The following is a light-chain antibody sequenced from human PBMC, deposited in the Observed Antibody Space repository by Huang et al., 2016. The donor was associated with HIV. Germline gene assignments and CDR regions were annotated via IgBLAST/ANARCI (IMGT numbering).Light chain of an antibody. V-gene: IGKV3-20*01. CDR3: QQYGTSPYT. Sequence: IVLTQSPGTLSLSPGERATLSCRASQSVSSSFLAWYQQRTGQAPRLLIYGASTRATGVPDRFSGSGSGTDFTLTISRLEPEDFAMYYCQQYGTSPYTFGQGTKLEIK. CDR2: GAS. J-gene: IGKJ2*01. CDR1: QSVSSSF.